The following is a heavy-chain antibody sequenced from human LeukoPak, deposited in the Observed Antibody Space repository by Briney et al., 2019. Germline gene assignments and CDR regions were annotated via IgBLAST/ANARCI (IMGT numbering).Heavy chain of an antibody. CDR1: GGSISSGGYY. CDR2: IYYSGST. Sequence: PSETLSLTCTVSGGSISSGGYYWSWIPQHPGKGLEWIGYIYYSGSTYYNPSLKSRVTISVDTSKNQFSLKLSSVTAADTAVYYCARGYCSSTSCYAWNAFDIWGQGTMVTVSS. D-gene: IGHD2-2*01. CDR3: ARGYCSSTSCYAWNAFDI. J-gene: IGHJ3*02. V-gene: IGHV4-31*03.